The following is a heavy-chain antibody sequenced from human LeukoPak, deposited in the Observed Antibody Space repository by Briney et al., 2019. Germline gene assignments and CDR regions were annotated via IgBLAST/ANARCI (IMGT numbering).Heavy chain of an antibody. J-gene: IGHJ3*02. CDR3: ARAIAAARTGAFDI. V-gene: IGHV3-21*06. CDR2: ISSSSSYI. Sequence: GGSLRLSCAASGFTFSSYSMNWVRQAPGKGLEWVSSISSSSSYIYYADSVKGRFTISRDNAKNSLYLQMNSLRAEDTAVYCCARAIAAARTGAFDIWGQGTMVTVSS. D-gene: IGHD6-13*01. CDR1: GFTFSSYS.